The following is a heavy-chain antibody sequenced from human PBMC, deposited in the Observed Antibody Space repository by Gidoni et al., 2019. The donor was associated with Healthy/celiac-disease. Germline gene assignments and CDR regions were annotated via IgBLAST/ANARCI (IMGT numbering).Heavy chain of an antibody. Sequence: QLQLQESGSGLVKPSPTLSLTCAVSGGSISSGGYSWSWIRQPPGKGLEWIGYIYHSGSTYYNPSLKSRVTISVDRSKNQFSLKLSSVTAADTAVYYCARVDSGCSGGSCYSPGDWFDPWGQGTLVTVSS. CDR2: IYHSGST. J-gene: IGHJ5*02. V-gene: IGHV4-30-2*01. D-gene: IGHD2-15*01. CDR3: ARVDSGCSGGSCYSPGDWFDP. CDR1: GGSISSGGYS.